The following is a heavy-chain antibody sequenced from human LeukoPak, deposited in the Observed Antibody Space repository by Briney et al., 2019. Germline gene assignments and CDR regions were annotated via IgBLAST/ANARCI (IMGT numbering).Heavy chain of an antibody. CDR1: GFTFSSYG. D-gene: IGHD5-18*01. CDR2: IRYDGNTK. V-gene: IGHV3-30*02. J-gene: IGHJ4*02. Sequence: PGGSLRLSCAASGFTFSSYGMHWVRQAPGKGLEWVAFIRYDGNTKYYADSVKGRFTISRDNSKNSLYLQMNSLRAEDMALYYCAKGRGYSYDRFAIDYWGQGTLVTVSS. CDR3: AKGRGYSYDRFAIDY.